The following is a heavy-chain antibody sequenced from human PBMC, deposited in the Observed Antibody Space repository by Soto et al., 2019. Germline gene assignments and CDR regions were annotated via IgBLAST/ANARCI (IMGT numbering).Heavy chain of an antibody. CDR3: AKDYSAVAGLGRVDY. CDR2: ISYDGSNK. CDR1: GFTFSSYG. Sequence: GGSLRLSCAASGFTFSSYGMHWVRQAPGKGLEWVAVISYDGSNKYYADSVKGRFTISRDNSKNTLYLQMNSLRAEDTAVYYCAKDYSAVAGLGRVDYWGQGTLVTVSS. D-gene: IGHD6-19*01. V-gene: IGHV3-30*18. J-gene: IGHJ4*02.